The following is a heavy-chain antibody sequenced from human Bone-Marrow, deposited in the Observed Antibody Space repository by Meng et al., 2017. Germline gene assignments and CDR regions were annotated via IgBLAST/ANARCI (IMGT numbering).Heavy chain of an antibody. CDR2: INHNGST. D-gene: IGHD1-7*01. Sequence: QVQLQKWGAGLLKPSETLSLTCAVYGGSFSGYYWSWIRHPPGKGLEWIGGINHNGSTNYNSSLKSRVTISVDTSKNQFSLKLSSVTAADTAVYYCARGVVRNWNYLPWGQGTLVTVSS. CDR1: GGSFSGYY. CDR3: ARGVVRNWNYLP. J-gene: IGHJ5*02. V-gene: IGHV4-34*01.